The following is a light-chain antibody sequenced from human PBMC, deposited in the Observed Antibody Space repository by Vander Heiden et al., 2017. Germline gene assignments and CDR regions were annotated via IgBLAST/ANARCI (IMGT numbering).Light chain of an antibody. J-gene: IGLJ2*01. Sequence: AGIARKPRLTPSPGKTVTLTCDSSTGAVTSGHYPYWFQQKPGQAPRTLIYDTSNKHSWTPARFSGSLLGGKAALTLSGAQREDEADYYGLLSFKGARVGFGGGTKLTVL. CDR2: DTS. CDR3: LLSFKGARVG. CDR1: TGAVTSGHY. V-gene: IGLV7-46*01.